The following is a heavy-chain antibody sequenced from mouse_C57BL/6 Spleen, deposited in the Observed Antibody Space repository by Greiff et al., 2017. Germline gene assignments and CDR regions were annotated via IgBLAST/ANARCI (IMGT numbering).Heavy chain of an antibody. D-gene: IGHD3-3*01. V-gene: IGHV5-9*01. CDR1: GFTFSSYT. CDR2: ISGGGGNT. Sequence: EVQGVESGGGLVKPGGSLKLSCAASGFTFSSYTMSWVRQTPEKRLEWVATISGGGGNTYYPDSVKGRFTISRDNAKNTLYLQMSSLRSEDTALYYCARQRAGTYYFDYWGQGTTLTVSS. J-gene: IGHJ2*01. CDR3: ARQRAGTYYFDY.